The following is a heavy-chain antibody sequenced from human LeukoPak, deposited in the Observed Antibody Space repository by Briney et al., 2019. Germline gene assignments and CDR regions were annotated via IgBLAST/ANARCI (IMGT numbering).Heavy chain of an antibody. CDR3: AKGGYDFWSGYYYSPFGY. D-gene: IGHD3-3*01. CDR1: GFTFSSYA. J-gene: IGHJ4*02. V-gene: IGHV3-23*01. Sequence: PGGSLRLSCAASGFTFSSYAMSWVRQAPGKGLEWVSAISGSGGSTYYADSVKGRFTISRDNSKNTLYLQMNSLRAEDTAVYYCAKGGYDFWSGYYYSPFGYWGQGTLVTVSS. CDR2: ISGSGGST.